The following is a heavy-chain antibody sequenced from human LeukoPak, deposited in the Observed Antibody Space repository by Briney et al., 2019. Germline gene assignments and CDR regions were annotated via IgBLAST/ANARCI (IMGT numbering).Heavy chain of an antibody. CDR1: GYTFTSYD. CDR2: MNPNSGNT. CDR3: ARAFTHYYGSGSYSKPSWFDP. Sequence: GASVKVSCKASGYTFTSYDINWVRQATGQGLEWMGWMNPNSGNTGYAQKFQGRVTITRNTSISTAYMELRSLRSDDTAVYYCARAFTHYYGSGSYSKPSWFDPWGQGTLVTVSS. J-gene: IGHJ5*02. D-gene: IGHD3-10*01. V-gene: IGHV1-8*03.